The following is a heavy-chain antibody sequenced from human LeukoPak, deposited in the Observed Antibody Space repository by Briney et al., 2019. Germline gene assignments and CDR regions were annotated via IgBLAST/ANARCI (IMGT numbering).Heavy chain of an antibody. CDR2: IYTSGST. D-gene: IGHD3-22*01. CDR1: GGSISSGSYY. Sequence: SETLSLTGTVPGGSISSGSYYWSWIRQPAGKGLEWIGRIYTSGSTNYNPSLKSRGTISVDTSKNQFSLKLSSVTAADTAVYYCARGTYYYDRFDYWGQGTLVTVSS. J-gene: IGHJ4*02. V-gene: IGHV4-61*02. CDR3: ARGTYYYDRFDY.